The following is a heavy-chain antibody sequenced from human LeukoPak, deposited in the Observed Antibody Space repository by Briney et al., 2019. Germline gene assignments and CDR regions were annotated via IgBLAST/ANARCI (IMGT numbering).Heavy chain of an antibody. D-gene: IGHD6-13*01. V-gene: IGHV1-18*04. Sequence: ASVKVSCKASGYTFTSYYIHWVRQAPGQGLEWMGWISAYNGNTNYAQKLQGRVTMTTDTSTSTAYMELRSLRSDDTAVYYCARVEGAADPHYYYYYGMDVWGQGTTVTVSS. J-gene: IGHJ6*02. CDR2: ISAYNGNT. CDR3: ARVEGAADPHYYYYYGMDV. CDR1: GYTFTSYY.